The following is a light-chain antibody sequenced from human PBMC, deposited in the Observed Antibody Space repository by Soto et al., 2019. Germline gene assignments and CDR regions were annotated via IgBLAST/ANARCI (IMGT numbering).Light chain of an antibody. Sequence: DIQMTQSPSTLSASVGDRVTITCRASQSISEWLAWYQQNPGKAPKLLIYKASSLESRVPSRFSGSGSGTEFTLTISSLQPDDFATYYCQQYNSYTGMYTFGQGTKLEIK. CDR2: KAS. J-gene: IGKJ2*01. CDR1: QSISEW. CDR3: QQYNSYTGMYT. V-gene: IGKV1-5*03.